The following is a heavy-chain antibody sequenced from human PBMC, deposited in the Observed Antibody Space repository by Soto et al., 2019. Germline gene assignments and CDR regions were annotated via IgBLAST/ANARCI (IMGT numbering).Heavy chain of an antibody. CDR1: GFTFSSYV. CDR3: ATLQGTYYYGSGSYYLPY. CDR2: ISGSGGST. D-gene: IGHD3-10*01. J-gene: IGHJ4*02. V-gene: IGHV3-23*01. Sequence: GGSLRLSCAASGFTFSSYVMSWVRQAPGKGLEWVSAISGSGGSTYYADSVKGRFTISRDNSKNTLYLQMNSLRAEDTAVYYCATLQGTYYYGSGSYYLPYWGQGTLVTSPQ.